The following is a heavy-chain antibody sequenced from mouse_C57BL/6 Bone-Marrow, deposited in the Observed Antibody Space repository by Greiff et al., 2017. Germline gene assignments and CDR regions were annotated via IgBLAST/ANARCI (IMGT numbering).Heavy chain of an antibody. J-gene: IGHJ4*01. CDR1: GFNIKDDY. CDR2: IDPENGDT. V-gene: IGHV14-4*01. D-gene: IGHD2-1*01. Sequence: EVQLQQPGAELVRPGASVKLSCTASGFNIKDDYMHWVKQRPEQGLEWIGWIDPENGDTEYASKFQGKATITADSSSNTAYLQLSSLTSEDNAVYYCTPIYYDAMDYWGQGTSVTVSS. CDR3: TPIYYDAMDY.